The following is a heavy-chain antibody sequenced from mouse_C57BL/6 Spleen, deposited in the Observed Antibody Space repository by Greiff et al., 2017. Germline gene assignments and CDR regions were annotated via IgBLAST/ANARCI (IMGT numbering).Heavy chain of an antibody. J-gene: IGHJ2*01. V-gene: IGHV1-81*01. CDR3: ARRGYDGYPDY. Sequence: VKLVESGAELARPGASVKLSCKASGYTFTSYGISWVKQRTGQGLEWIGEIYPRSGNTYYNEKFKGKATLTADKSSSTAYMELRSLTSEDSAVYFCARRGYDGYPDYWGQGTTLTVSS. CDR1: GYTFTSYG. CDR2: IYPRSGNT. D-gene: IGHD2-3*01.